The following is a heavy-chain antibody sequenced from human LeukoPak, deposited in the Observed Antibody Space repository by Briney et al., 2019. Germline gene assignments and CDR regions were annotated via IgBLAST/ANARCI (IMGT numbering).Heavy chain of an antibody. CDR1: GYTFTGYY. D-gene: IGHD3-10*02. CDR3: ARGATRFGELTDWLDP. V-gene: IGHV1-2*02. Sequence: GASVKVSCKASGYTFTGYYMPWVRQAPGQGLEWMGWINPNSGGTNYAQKFQGRVTMTRDTSISTAYMELSRLRSDDTAVYYCARGATRFGELTDWLDPWGQGTLVTVSS. CDR2: INPNSGGT. J-gene: IGHJ5*02.